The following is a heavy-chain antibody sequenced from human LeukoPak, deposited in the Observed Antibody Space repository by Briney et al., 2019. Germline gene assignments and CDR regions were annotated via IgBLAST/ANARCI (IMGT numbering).Heavy chain of an antibody. CDR3: ARGRQLTSDWSPPMDV. CDR1: GYTFTGYY. V-gene: IGHV1-2*02. D-gene: IGHD6-19*01. Sequence: ASVKVSCKASGYTFTGYYMHWVRQAPGQGLEWMGWINPNSGSTNYAQKFQGRVTMTRDTSISAAYMELSSLTSDDTAVYYCARGRQLTSDWSPPMDVWGQGTTVTVSS. J-gene: IGHJ6*02. CDR2: INPNSGST.